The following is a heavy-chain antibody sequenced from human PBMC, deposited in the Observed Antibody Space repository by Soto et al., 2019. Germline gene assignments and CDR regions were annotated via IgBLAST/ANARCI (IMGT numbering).Heavy chain of an antibody. CDR3: ARERVNDDYYYYMDV. D-gene: IGHD1-1*01. Sequence: ASVKVSCKASGGTFGSYTISWVRQAPGQGLEWMGRIIPILGIANYAQKFQGRVTITADKSTSTAYMELSSLRSEDTAVYYCARERVNDDYYYYMDVWGKGTTVTVSS. CDR2: IIPILGIA. CDR1: GGTFGSYT. J-gene: IGHJ6*03. V-gene: IGHV1-69*04.